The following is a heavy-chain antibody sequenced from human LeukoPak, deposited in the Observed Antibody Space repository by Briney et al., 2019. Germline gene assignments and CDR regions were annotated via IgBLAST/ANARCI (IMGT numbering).Heavy chain of an antibody. D-gene: IGHD3-22*01. CDR1: GFTFSSYS. J-gene: IGHJ4*02. CDR2: ISSSSSYI. Sequence: GGSLRLSCAASGFTFSSYSTNWVRQAPGKGLEWVSSISSSSSYIYYADSVKGRFTISRDNAKNSLYLQMNSLRAEDTAVYYCARAGHSSGYYLLYWGQGTLVTVSS. CDR3: ARAGHSSGYYLLY. V-gene: IGHV3-21*01.